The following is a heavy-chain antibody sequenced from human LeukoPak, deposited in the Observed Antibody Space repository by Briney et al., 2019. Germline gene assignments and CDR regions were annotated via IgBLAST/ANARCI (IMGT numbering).Heavy chain of an antibody. CDR2: IYPGDSDT. D-gene: IGHD3-3*01. CDR3: ARRPTYYGFWSGPSGDAFDI. V-gene: IGHV5-51*01. Sequence: GESLKISCKGSGYSFTSYWIGWVRQMPGKGLEWMGIIYPGDSDTRYSPSFQGQVTISADKSISTAYLQWSSLKASDTAMYYCARRPTYYGFWSGPSGDAFDIWGQGTMVTVSS. J-gene: IGHJ3*02. CDR1: GYSFTSYW.